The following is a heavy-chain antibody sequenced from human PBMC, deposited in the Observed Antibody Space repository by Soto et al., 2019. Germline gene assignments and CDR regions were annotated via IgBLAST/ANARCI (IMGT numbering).Heavy chain of an antibody. CDR2: ISGSGSTT. CDR1: GFTFSTCA. D-gene: IGHD3-22*01. CDR3: AKDRSRSYGSGYGLGYFDG. Sequence: SLRLSCPAPGFTFSTCAMNWVRQAPGKGLEWVSTISGSGSTTYYADSVKGRFTISRDNLKNTLYLQMNSLRVEDTAVYYCAKDRSRSYGSGYGLGYFDGWGQGTVVAVYS. V-gene: IGHV3-23*01. J-gene: IGHJ4*02.